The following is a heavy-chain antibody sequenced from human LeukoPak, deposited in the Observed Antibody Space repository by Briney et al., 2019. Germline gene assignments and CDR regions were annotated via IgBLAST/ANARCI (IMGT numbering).Heavy chain of an antibody. CDR3: AKEPYCSTTSCIGEYFQR. J-gene: IGHJ1*01. V-gene: IGHV3-30*18. CDR1: GFTFSSYG. Sequence: GGSLRLSCAASGFTFSSYGMHWVRQAPGKGLGWVAVISYDGSNKYYADSVKGRFTISRDNSKNTLYLQMNSLRAEDTAVYYCAKEPYCSTTSCIGEYFQRWGQGTLVTVSS. D-gene: IGHD2-2*01. CDR2: ISYDGSNK.